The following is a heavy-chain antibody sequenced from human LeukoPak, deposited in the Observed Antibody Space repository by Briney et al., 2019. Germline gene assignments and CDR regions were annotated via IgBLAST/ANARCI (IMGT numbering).Heavy chain of an antibody. J-gene: IGHJ4*02. CDR3: AKQLGYCSDGSCYFPY. D-gene: IGHD2-15*01. Sequence: PGKSLRLSCAASGFTFSGYPIHWVRQAPGKGLEWVAVISYDGSNKYYADSVKGRITISRDNSKSTLCLQMNSLRAEDTAVYYCAKQLGYCSDGSCYFPYWGQGTLVTVSS. V-gene: IGHV3-30-3*02. CDR1: GFTFSGYP. CDR2: ISYDGSNK.